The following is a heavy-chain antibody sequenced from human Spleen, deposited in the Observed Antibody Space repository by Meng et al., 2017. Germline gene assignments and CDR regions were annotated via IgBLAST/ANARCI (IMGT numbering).Heavy chain of an antibody. D-gene: IGHD4-23*01. J-gene: IGHJ2*01. CDR3: SREQIKVETRYFDL. V-gene: IGHV3-48*03. CDR2: ISRSGDVR. CDR1: GFGFSSYE. Sequence: GESLKISCAASGFGFSSYEMSWVRQAPGKGLEWVSYISRSGDVRYSADSVKGRFTISRDNAKNSLSLQMNSLRAEDTAVYYCSREQIKVETRYFDLWGRGTLVTVSS.